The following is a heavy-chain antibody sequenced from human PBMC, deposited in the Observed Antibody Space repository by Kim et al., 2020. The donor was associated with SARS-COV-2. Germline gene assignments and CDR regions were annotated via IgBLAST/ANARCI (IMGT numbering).Heavy chain of an antibody. D-gene: IGHD3-10*01. V-gene: IGHV4-34*01. CDR3: ARTLTMVQGIPFDS. J-gene: IGHJ4*02. CDR2: ISHRGST. Sequence: SETLSLTCAVYSASFSGYYWSWIRQPPGKGLEGIGEISHRGSTTYNPSLESRVTISVDTSLTQFSLKLTSVTAADTAVYYCARTLTMVQGIPFDSWGPGTQVTVSS. CDR1: SASFSGYY.